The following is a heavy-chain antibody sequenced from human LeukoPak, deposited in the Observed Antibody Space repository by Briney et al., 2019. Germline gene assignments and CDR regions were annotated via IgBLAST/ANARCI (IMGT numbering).Heavy chain of an antibody. Sequence: SVKVSCKASGGTFSSYAISWVRQAPGQGLEWMGGIIPIFGTANYAQKFQGRVTITTDESTSTAYMELSSLRSEDTAVYYCARGGASLLGYCSSGSCYDYEWDAFDIWGQGTMVTVSS. D-gene: IGHD2-15*01. CDR3: ARGGASLLGYCSSGSCYDYEWDAFDI. CDR1: GGTFSSYA. J-gene: IGHJ3*02. V-gene: IGHV1-69*05. CDR2: IIPIFGTA.